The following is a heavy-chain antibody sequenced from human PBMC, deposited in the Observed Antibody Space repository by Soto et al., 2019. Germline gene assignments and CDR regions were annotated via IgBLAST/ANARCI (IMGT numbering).Heavy chain of an antibody. CDR2: IYKSGNT. CDR3: ARGLVVYYFDF. Sequence: PSETLSLTCSVSGGSITSGDYYWTWIRQPPGKGLEYIGYIYKSGNTYYNPSLRSRVSVSIDTSTNQFSLKLSSVTAGDTAVYYCARGLVVYYFDFPGHGSLLTVS. V-gene: IGHV4-30-4*01. CDR1: GGSITSGDYY. D-gene: IGHD3-16*01. J-gene: IGHJ4*01.